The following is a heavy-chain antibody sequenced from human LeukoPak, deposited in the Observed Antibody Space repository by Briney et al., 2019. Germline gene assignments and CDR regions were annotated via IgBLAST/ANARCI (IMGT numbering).Heavy chain of an antibody. Sequence: GGSLRLSCAASGFTFSSYWMSWVRQAPGKGLEWVAKIKQDGSGKYYVDSVKGRFTISRDNAENSLYLQMNSLRVEDTALYHCARSDFWSGYHRGYFDYWGQGTLVTVSS. CDR2: IKQDGSGK. J-gene: IGHJ4*02. V-gene: IGHV3-7*05. CDR3: ARSDFWSGYHRGYFDY. CDR1: GFTFSSYW. D-gene: IGHD3-3*01.